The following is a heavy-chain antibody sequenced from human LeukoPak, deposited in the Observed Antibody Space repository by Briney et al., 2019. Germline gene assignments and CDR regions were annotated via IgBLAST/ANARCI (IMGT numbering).Heavy chain of an antibody. CDR3: ARRTQWLKHFQH. CDR1: GFTFSNYW. J-gene: IGHJ1*01. V-gene: IGHV4-34*01. Sequence: GSLRLSCAASGFTFSNYWMNWIRQPPGKGLEWIGEINDSGSTNYNPSLKSRVTISIDTSKKQFSLKLSSVTAADTAIYYCARRTQWLKHFQHWGQGTLVTV. D-gene: IGHD6-19*01. CDR2: INDSGST.